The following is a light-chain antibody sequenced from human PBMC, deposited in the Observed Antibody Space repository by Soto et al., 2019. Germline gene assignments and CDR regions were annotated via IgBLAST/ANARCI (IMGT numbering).Light chain of an antibody. CDR2: EGS. J-gene: IGLJ2*01. CDR3: CSYAGSSTFV. Sequence: QSALTQPASVSGSPGQSITISCTGTSSDVGSYNLVSWYQQHPGKAPKLMIYEGSKRPSGVSNRFSGSKSGNTASLTISGLQAEDDADYCCCSYAGSSTFVFGGGTKLTVL. CDR1: SSDVGSYNL. V-gene: IGLV2-23*01.